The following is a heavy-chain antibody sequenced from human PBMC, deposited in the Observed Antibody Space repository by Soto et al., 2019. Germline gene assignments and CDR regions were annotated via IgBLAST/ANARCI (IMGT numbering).Heavy chain of an antibody. V-gene: IGHV3-33*01. J-gene: IGHJ6*02. CDR1: GFTFYTYG. CDR3: ARIDCTGNNCKPYYHYGMDV. D-gene: IGHD2-8*02. CDR2: IWYDGGTK. Sequence: GGSLRLSCAASGFTFYTYGMHWVRQVPGKGLQWVAIIWYDGGTKYYAGSVRGRFTVSRDNSKNTLYLQMNSLRDEDTAVYYCARIDCTGNNCKPYYHYGMDVWGQGTTVTVSS.